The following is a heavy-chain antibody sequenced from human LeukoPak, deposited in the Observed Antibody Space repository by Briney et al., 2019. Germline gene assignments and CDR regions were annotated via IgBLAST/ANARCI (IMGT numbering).Heavy chain of an antibody. CDR1: GGSISSVNYY. CDR2: IYHSGST. J-gene: IGHJ4*02. Sequence: SETLSLTCTVSGGSISSVNYYWSWIRQPPGKGLEWIGYIYHSGSTYYNPSLKSRVTISVDRSKNQFSLKLSSVTAADTAVYYCARVNYYDSSGYPIDYWGQGTLVTVSS. D-gene: IGHD3-22*01. V-gene: IGHV4-30-2*01. CDR3: ARVNYYDSSGYPIDY.